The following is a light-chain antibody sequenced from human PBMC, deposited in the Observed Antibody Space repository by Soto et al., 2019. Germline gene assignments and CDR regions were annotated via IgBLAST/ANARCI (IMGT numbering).Light chain of an antibody. J-gene: IGKJ1*01. V-gene: IGKV1-39*01. CDR3: QQSYNALSWT. Sequence: DIQMTQSPSSLSASVGDRVTITCRASQTIKNYLNWYQQKSVSAPQLLIYAASKLQSGVPLRFRGSGSGTTYTLTIVSLQPDDFATYYCQQSYNALSWTFGQGTKVEMK. CDR1: QTIKNY. CDR2: AAS.